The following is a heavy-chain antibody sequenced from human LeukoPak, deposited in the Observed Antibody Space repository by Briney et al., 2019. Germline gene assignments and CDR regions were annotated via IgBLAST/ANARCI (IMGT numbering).Heavy chain of an antibody. CDR1: GFTFSSYA. J-gene: IGHJ4*02. CDR2: ISGRGGST. Sequence: GGSLRLSCAASGFTFSSYAMSWVRQAPGKGLEWVSAISGRGGSTYYADSVKGRFTISRDNPKNTLYLQMNSLRAEDTAVYYCAKVGGGGYYFDYWGQGTLVTVSS. V-gene: IGHV3-23*01. D-gene: IGHD3-16*01. CDR3: AKVGGGGYYFDY.